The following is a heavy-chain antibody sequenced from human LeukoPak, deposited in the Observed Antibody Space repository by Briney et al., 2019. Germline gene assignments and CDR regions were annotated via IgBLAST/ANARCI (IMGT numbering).Heavy chain of an antibody. V-gene: IGHV3-30*04. J-gene: IGHJ4*02. CDR1: GFTFSSYA. Sequence: GGSLXLSCAASGFTFSSYAMHWVRQAPGKGLEWVAVISYDGSNKYYADSVKGRFTISRDNSKNTLYLQMNSLRAEDTAVYYCARGPTTVTTDDYWGQGTLVTVSS. D-gene: IGHD4-17*01. CDR3: ARGPTTVTTDDY. CDR2: ISYDGSNK.